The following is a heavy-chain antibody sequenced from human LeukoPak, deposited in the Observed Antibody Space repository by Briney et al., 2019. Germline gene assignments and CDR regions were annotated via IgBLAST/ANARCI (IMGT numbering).Heavy chain of an antibody. D-gene: IGHD3-3*01. CDR3: ARDRPQKSIFGVVRDAFDI. Sequence: PSETLSLTCTVSGGSISSGDYYWSWIRQPPGKGLEWIGYIYYSGSTNYNPSLKSRVTISVDTSKNQFSLKLSSVTAADTAVYYCARDRPQKSIFGVVRDAFDIWGQGTMVTVSS. J-gene: IGHJ3*02. CDR1: GGSISSGDYY. CDR2: IYYSGST. V-gene: IGHV4-61*08.